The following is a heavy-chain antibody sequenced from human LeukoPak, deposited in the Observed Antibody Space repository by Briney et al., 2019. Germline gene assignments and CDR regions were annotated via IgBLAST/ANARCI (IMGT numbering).Heavy chain of an antibody. D-gene: IGHD3-16*01. CDR1: GFTFSSYA. CDR2: ISYDGSNK. Sequence: GGSLRLSCAASGFTFSSYAMHWVRQAPGKGLEWVAVISYDGSNKYYADSVKGRFTISRDNSKNTLYLQMNSLRAEDTAVYYCARIGGHAFDIWGQGTTVTVSS. CDR3: ARIGGHAFDI. J-gene: IGHJ3*02. V-gene: IGHV3-30-3*01.